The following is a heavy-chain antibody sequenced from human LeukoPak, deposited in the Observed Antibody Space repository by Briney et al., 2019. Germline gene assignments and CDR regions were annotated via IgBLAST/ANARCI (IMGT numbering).Heavy chain of an antibody. CDR3: ARRGPYCGGDCYADY. CDR1: GFTFSDYG. CDR2: IWYDGSNK. Sequence: GRSLRLSCAASGFTFSDYGMHWVRQAPGKGLEWVAVIWYDGSNKYYADSVKGRFTISRDTSKNTLYLQMNSLRAEDTAVYYCARRGPYCGGDCYADYWGQGTLDRVPS. D-gene: IGHD2-21*02. J-gene: IGHJ4*02. V-gene: IGHV3-33*01.